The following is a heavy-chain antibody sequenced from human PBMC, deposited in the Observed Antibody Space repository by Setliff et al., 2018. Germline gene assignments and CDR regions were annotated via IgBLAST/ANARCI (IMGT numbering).Heavy chain of an antibody. CDR1: GFTFSSYG. CDR3: AKVTLISDTSGNT. V-gene: IGHV3-30*02. CDR2: TRYDGSNK. D-gene: IGHD3-22*01. Sequence: GGSLRLSCAVSGFTFSSYGMHWVRQAPGKGLEWVAFTRYDGSNKYYADSVKGRFTISRDNSKNTLHLQMNSLRAEDTAVYHYAKVTLISDTSGNTWGQGTLVTVSS. J-gene: IGHJ5*02.